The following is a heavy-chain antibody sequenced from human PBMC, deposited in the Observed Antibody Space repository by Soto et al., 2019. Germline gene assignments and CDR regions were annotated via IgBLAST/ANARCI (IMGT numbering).Heavy chain of an antibody. D-gene: IGHD2-8*01. CDR1: GFTFNRYA. Sequence: GGSLRLSCAASGFTFNRYAMPWVRQAPGKGLEWVAFISFGGSDSYYADSVKGRFALSRDNSKNTMYLEMNSLRPEDTAVYYCGKPHVYVSGRNTQCGVAVWGQGPLGSVSS. V-gene: IGHV3-30*09. CDR2: ISFGGSDS. CDR3: GKPHVYVSGRNTQCGVAV. J-gene: IGHJ6*02.